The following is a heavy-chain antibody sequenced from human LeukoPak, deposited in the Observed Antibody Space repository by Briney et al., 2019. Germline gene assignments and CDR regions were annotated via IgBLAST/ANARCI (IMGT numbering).Heavy chain of an antibody. V-gene: IGHV4-39*01. Sequence: SETLSLTCTVSGGSISSSSYYWGWIRQPPGKGLEWIGSIYYSGSTYYNPSLKSRVTISVDTSKNQFSLKRSSVTAADTAVYYCARHGFEINWFDPWGQGTLVTVSS. J-gene: IGHJ5*02. CDR3: ARHGFEINWFDP. D-gene: IGHD3-9*01. CDR1: GGSISSSSYY. CDR2: IYYSGST.